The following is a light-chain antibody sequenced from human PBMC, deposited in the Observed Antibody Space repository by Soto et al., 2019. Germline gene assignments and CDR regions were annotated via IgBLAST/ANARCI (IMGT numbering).Light chain of an antibody. Sequence: EIVVTQSPATLAVSPGERATLSCRASQSVSSSYLAWYQHKPGQAPRLLISGASSRATGIPDRFTGSGSETSFTLTISRLEPEDFALYYCQHYQSGHPITFGQGTRLEI. CDR3: QHYQSGHPIT. J-gene: IGKJ5*01. CDR2: GAS. V-gene: IGKV3-20*01. CDR1: QSVSSSY.